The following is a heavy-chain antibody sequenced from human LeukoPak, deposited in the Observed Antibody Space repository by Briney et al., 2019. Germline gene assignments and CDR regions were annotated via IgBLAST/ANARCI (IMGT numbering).Heavy chain of an antibody. J-gene: IGHJ4*02. V-gene: IGHV3-20*04. CDR1: GFSFGTYG. Sequence: PGGSLRLSCAASGFSFGTYGMSWVRQVPGKGLEWVSGINWNGASTVYADSVKGRFTISRDNAKNSLYLQMNSLRAQDTALSSCARGTSGWYYFEDWGQGPLVPVSS. D-gene: IGHD6-19*01. CDR3: ARGTSGWYYFED. CDR2: INWNGAST.